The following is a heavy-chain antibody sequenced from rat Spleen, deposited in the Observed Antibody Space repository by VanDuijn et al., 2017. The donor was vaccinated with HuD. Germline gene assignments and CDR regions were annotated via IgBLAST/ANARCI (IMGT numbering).Heavy chain of an antibody. V-gene: IGHV5S13*01. CDR2: ISLGGGST. J-gene: IGHJ2*01. D-gene: IGHD1-2*01. CDR1: GFTFSNYG. Sequence: EVQLVESDGGLVQPGRSLKLSCAASGFTFSNYGMAWVRQTPTKGLEWVASISLGGGSTYYRDSVKGRFTVSRDNAKSTLYLQMDSLRSEDTATYFCATHGTMAARSGYYFDYWGQGVMVTVSS. CDR3: ATHGTMAARSGYYFDY.